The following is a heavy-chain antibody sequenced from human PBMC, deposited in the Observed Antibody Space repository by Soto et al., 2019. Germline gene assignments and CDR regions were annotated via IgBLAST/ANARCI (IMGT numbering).Heavy chain of an antibody. CDR3: ARGVVTAIQYYYGMDV. J-gene: IGHJ6*02. V-gene: IGHV3-21*01. CDR1: GFTFSSYS. D-gene: IGHD2-21*02. CDR2: ISSSSSYI. Sequence: GGSLRLSCAASGFTFSSYSMNWVRQAPGKGLEWVSSISSSSSYIYYADSVKGRFTISRDNSKNTLYLQMNSLRAEDTAVYYCARGVVTAIQYYYGMDVWGQGTTVTVSS.